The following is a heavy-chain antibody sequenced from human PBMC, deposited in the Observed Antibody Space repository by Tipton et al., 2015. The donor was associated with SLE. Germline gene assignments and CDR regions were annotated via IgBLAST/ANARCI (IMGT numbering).Heavy chain of an antibody. CDR1: GDSLSDSY. J-gene: IGHJ4*02. D-gene: IGHD6-19*01. V-gene: IGHV4-4*09. Sequence: TLSLTCTVSGDSLSDSYWSWIRQPPGERLEWLGYISHNGGTAYNPSLSSRVTISIGTSKKQFSLRLRSATAADTAVYYCAKSVAVRPKFDNWGQGALVTVSS. CDR3: AKSVAVRPKFDN. CDR2: ISHNGGT.